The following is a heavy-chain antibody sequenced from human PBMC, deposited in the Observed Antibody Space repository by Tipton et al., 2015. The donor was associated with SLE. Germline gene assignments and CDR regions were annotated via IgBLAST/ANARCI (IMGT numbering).Heavy chain of an antibody. CDR3: ARDSLTPRDYFDY. V-gene: IGHV1-69*01. J-gene: IGHJ4*02. CDR1: GYTFSSYG. D-gene: IGHD2-21*02. Sequence: QVQLVQSGAEVKKPGASVKVSCKASGYTFSSYGISWVRQAPGQGLEWMGWIIPIFGTANYAQKFQGRVTITADESTSTAYMELSSLRSEDTAVYYCARDSLTPRDYFDYWGQGTLVTVSS. CDR2: IIPIFGTA.